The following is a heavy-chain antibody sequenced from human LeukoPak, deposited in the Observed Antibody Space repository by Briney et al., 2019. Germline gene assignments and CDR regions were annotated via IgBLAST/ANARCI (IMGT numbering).Heavy chain of an antibody. CDR1: GGSISSYY. Sequence: SETLSLTCTISGGSISSYYWSWIRQPPGKGLEWIGYIYYTGSTNHNPSLKSRVTISVDTSKNQFSLKLSSVTAADTAVYYCARVVYSGYDFRGAMDVRGKGTTVTVSS. CDR3: ARVVYSGYDFRGAMDV. D-gene: IGHD5-12*01. CDR2: IYYTGST. J-gene: IGHJ6*03. V-gene: IGHV4-59*01.